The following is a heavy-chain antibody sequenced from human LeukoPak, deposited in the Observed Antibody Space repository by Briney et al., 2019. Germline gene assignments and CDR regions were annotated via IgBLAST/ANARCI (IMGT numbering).Heavy chain of an antibody. CDR2: IIPIFGTA. V-gene: IGHV1-69*05. D-gene: IGHD2-15*01. Sequence: SVKVSCKASGGTFSSYAISWVRQAPGQGLEWMGRIIPIFGTANYAQKFQGRVTITTDESTSTAYMELSSLRSEDTAVYYCASCSGGSWGQDAFDIWGQGTMVTLSS. J-gene: IGHJ3*02. CDR1: GGTFSSYA. CDR3: ASCSGGSWGQDAFDI.